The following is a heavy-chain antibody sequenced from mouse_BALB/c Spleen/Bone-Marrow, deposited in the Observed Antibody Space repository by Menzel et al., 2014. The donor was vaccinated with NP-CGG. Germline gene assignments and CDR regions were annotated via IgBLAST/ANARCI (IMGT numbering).Heavy chain of an antibody. CDR2: ISGYYGDA. D-gene: IGHD2-14*01. V-gene: IGHV1S137*01. Sequence: VQLQQSGAKLVRPGVSVKISCKGSGYTFTDHAMHWVKRSHAKSLEWIGLISGYYGDAIYNQKFKGKATMTVDKSSSTAYMELARPTSEDSAIYYCARSGKVRNAMDYWGQGTSVTVSS. CDR1: GYTFTDHA. J-gene: IGHJ4*01. CDR3: ARSGKVRNAMDY.